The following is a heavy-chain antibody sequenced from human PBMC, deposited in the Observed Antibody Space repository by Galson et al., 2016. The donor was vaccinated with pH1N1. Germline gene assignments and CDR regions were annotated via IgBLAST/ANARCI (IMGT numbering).Heavy chain of an antibody. D-gene: IGHD6-13*01. J-gene: IGHJ4*02. Sequence: SLRLSCAASGFTFSGYAMSWVRQAPGKGLEWVSSITASGGNTYYADSVKGRFTISRDNSKNTLFLQMNSLRAEDTAVYYCVKRPTAATGPFEYWGQGTLVTVSS. CDR3: VKRPTAATGPFEY. CDR1: GFTFSGYA. CDR2: ITASGGNT. V-gene: IGHV3-23*01.